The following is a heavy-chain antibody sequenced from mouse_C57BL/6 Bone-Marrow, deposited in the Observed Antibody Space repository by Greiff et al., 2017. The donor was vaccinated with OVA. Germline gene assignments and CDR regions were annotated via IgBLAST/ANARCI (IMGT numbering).Heavy chain of an antibody. CDR2: IYPGNGDT. J-gene: IGHJ4*01. Sequence: QVQLQQSGAELVRPGASVKMSCKASGYTFTSYNMHWVKQTPRQGLEWIGAIYPGNGDTSYNQKFKGKATLTVDQTSSTAYMQLSSLTSEDSAVYFCAGGYPDYYAMDYWGQGTSVTVSS. CDR3: AGGYPDYYAMDY. D-gene: IGHD2-2*01. V-gene: IGHV1-12*01. CDR1: GYTFTSYN.